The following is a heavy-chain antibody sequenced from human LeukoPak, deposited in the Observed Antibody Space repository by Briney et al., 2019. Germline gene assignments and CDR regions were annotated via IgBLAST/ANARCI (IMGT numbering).Heavy chain of an antibody. D-gene: IGHD3-3*01. J-gene: IGHJ6*02. Sequence: PSETLSLTCTVSGGSISSYYWRWIRQPAAKGLEWVGRSYTSGSTNYNPSLKSRVTMSVDTSKNQFSLKLSSVTAADTAVYYCARDHYDFWSGYYKGYGMDVWGQGTTVTVSS. V-gene: IGHV4-4*07. CDR3: ARDHYDFWSGYYKGYGMDV. CDR2: SYTSGST. CDR1: GGSISSYY.